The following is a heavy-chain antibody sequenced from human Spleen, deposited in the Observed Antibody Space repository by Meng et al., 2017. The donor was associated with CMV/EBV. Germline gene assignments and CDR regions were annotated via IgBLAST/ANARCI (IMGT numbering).Heavy chain of an antibody. CDR2: IRSSGSVT. D-gene: IGHD3-3*01. CDR1: GFTFSDYY. V-gene: IGHV3-11*01. Sequence: GGSLRLSCAASGFTFSDYYMSWIRQTPGKGLEWISNIRSSGSVTYYADSVKGRFTVSRDNTKNSLYLQMNSLRAEDTAVYYCARDVDDFWSGYSNWFDPWGQGTLVTVSS. J-gene: IGHJ5*02. CDR3: ARDVDDFWSGYSNWFDP.